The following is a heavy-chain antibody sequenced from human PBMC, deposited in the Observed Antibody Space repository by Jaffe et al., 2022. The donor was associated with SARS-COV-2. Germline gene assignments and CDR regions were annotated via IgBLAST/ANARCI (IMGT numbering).Heavy chain of an antibody. D-gene: IGHD2-2*01. CDR2: IDPSDSYT. Sequence: EVQLVQSGAEVKKPGESLRISCKGSGYSFTSYWISWVRQMPGKGLEWMGRIDPSDSYTNYSPSFQGHVTISADKSISTAYLQWSSLKASDTAMYYCARHGCSSTSCPPAWDNWFDPWGQGTLVTVSS. J-gene: IGHJ5*02. CDR1: GYSFTSYW. CDR3: ARHGCSSTSCPPAWDNWFDP. V-gene: IGHV5-10-1*03.